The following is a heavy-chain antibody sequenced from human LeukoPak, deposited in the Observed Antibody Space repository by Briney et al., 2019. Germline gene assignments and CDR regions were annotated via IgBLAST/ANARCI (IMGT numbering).Heavy chain of an antibody. CDR3: ARDFVEMATRGAFDI. D-gene: IGHD5-24*01. V-gene: IGHV3-7*05. CDR2: IKEDGSQK. CDR1: GFTFSAYA. J-gene: IGHJ3*02. Sequence: GGSLRLSCEASGFTFSAYAMTWVRQAPGQGLEWVANIKEDGSQKYYVDSVRGRFTFSRDNAKNSLYLQMDSLRAEDTAVYYCARDFVEMATRGAFDIWGQGTMVTVSS.